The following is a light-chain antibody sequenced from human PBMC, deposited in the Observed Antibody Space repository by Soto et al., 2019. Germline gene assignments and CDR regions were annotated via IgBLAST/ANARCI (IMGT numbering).Light chain of an antibody. CDR3: QQSYSNTQT. CDR1: QSISTY. Sequence: DIQRTQYPSSLSASLGDRFTSTGGASQSISTYLNWYQQKPGKAHKLLILVASTLPSGVPSRFSGSGSGTDFTITIGSLQPEDFATYYCQQSYSNTQTFGQVTKVEIK. CDR2: VAS. V-gene: IGKV1-39*01. J-gene: IGKJ1*01.